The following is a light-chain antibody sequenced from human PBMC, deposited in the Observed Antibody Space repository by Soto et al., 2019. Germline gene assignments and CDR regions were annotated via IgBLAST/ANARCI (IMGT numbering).Light chain of an antibody. CDR2: LAS. V-gene: IGKV1-5*03. CDR1: QSIQPF. Sequence: DIQLTQFPSTLSASVGDAVTITCRASQSIQPFLAWYQQKPGKAPKLLIYLASRLESGVASRFSGSGSGTEFGTEFTLTISNLQPDDLAIYFCKHYNSHSYYTFGQGTKLEVK. CDR3: KHYNSHSYYT. J-gene: IGKJ2*01.